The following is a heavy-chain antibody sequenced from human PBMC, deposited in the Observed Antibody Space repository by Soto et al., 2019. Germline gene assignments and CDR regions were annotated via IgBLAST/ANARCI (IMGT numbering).Heavy chain of an antibody. D-gene: IGHD6-19*01. CDR3: AQTLGLAVTGPGRFDL. CDR2: IIPIFGTP. CDR1: GGTFSTYA. V-gene: IGHV1-69*12. J-gene: IGHJ2*01. Sequence: QVQLVQSGAAVKKPRSSVKVSCKASGGTFSTYAISWVRQAPGQGLEWMGGIIPIFGTPNYAQKFKGRVTITADESTTTAYMELSSLTSEDTAVYYCAQTLGLAVTGPGRFDLWGRGTLVTVSS.